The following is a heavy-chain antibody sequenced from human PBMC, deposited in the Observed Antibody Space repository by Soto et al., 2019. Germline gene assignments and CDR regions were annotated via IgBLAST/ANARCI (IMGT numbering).Heavy chain of an antibody. CDR2: IIPIFGTA. D-gene: IGHD3-22*01. V-gene: IGHV1-69*13. Sequence: TVKVSCKASGGTFSSYAISWVRQAPVQGLEWMGGIIPIFGTANYAQKFQGRVTITADESTSTAYMELSSLRSEDTAVYYCARVGPDLYYDSRDLAFDIWGQGTMVTVSS. CDR3: ARVGPDLYYDSRDLAFDI. J-gene: IGHJ3*02. CDR1: GGTFSSYA.